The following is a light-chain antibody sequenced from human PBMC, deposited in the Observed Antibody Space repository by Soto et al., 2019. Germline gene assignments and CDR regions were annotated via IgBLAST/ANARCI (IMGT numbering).Light chain of an antibody. Sequence: EIVLTQSPATLSLSPGERATLSCRASQSVSSNYLAWYQQKPGQAPRLLIFAASSRNTVIPDRFSGSGSGTDFTLTISRLEPEDFAVYHCQQYGSSPRTFGQGTKVEIK. J-gene: IGKJ1*01. CDR1: QSVSSNY. V-gene: IGKV3-20*01. CDR2: AAS. CDR3: QQYGSSPRT.